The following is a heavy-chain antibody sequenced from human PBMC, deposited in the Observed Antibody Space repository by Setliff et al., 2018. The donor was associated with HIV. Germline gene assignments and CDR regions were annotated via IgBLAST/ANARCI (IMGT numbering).Heavy chain of an antibody. CDR3: SRSGIGYGGDSNTFDI. CDR1: GDSITDSHYY. CDR2: IHYSGST. D-gene: IGHD2-21*02. V-gene: IGHV4-39*01. J-gene: IGHJ3*02. Sequence: PSETLSLTCTVSGDSITDSHYYWGWIRQPPGKGLEWIASIHYSGSTYDSPSVRSRVAIFVDTSKNQFSLRLNSVTATDAAMYYCSRSGIGYGGDSNTFDIWGQGTLVTVSS.